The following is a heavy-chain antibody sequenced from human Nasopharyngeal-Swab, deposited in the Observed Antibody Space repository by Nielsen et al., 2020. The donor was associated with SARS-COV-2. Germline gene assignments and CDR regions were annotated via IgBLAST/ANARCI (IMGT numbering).Heavy chain of an antibody. CDR1: GFTFNTYA. Sequence: GGSLRLSCAASGFTFNTYAISWVRKAPGKGLEWVSVISGSDYSTKYADSVKGRFTISRDNSKNTLNLQMNNLRAEDTSIYYCAKDRDSGDDSEEYYHYYGMDVWGQGAPVTVSS. CDR3: AKDRDSGDDSEEYYHYYGMDV. V-gene: IGHV3-23*01. D-gene: IGHD5-12*01. CDR2: ISGSDYST. J-gene: IGHJ6*02.